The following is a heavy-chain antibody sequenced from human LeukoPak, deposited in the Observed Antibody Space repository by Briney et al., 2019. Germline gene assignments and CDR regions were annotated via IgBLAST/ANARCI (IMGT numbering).Heavy chain of an antibody. CDR3: ARGDIAVLPPRYYFDY. Sequence: GGSLRLSCAASGFTFSSYAMHWVRQAPGKGLEWVAVISYDGSNKYYADSVKGRFTISRDNSKNTLYLQMNSLRAEDTAVYYCARGDIAVLPPRYYFDYWGQGTLVTVSS. CDR2: ISYDGSNK. D-gene: IGHD6-19*01. V-gene: IGHV3-30*04. CDR1: GFTFSSYA. J-gene: IGHJ4*02.